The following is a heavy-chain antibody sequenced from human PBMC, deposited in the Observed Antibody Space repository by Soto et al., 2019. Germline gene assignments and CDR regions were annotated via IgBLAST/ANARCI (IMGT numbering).Heavy chain of an antibody. D-gene: IGHD3-16*01. J-gene: IGHJ6*02. Sequence: QVQLVQSGAEVKNPGASVKVSCKASGYTFTRYGIGWARQAPGQGLEWMGWINTYNGNTNYAQNVQGRVTLTTDTSTSKAYMELRSLRSKDTAIYYCAMVDVYVTPSPQDVWGQGTTVIVSS. CDR3: AMVDVYVTPSPQDV. V-gene: IGHV1-18*01. CDR1: GYTFTRYG. CDR2: INTYNGNT.